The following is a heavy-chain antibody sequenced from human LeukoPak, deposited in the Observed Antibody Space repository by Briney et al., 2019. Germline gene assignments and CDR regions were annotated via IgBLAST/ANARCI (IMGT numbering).Heavy chain of an antibody. Sequence: SETLSLTCTVSGGSLSSSSYYWAWIRQSPGKGLEWIGNIYFNGNTYYNPALESRVSISVDTSKNQFSLKLSSVTAADTAVYYCARHGVYSSGGYFDYWGQGTLVTVSS. CDR1: GGSLSSSSYY. J-gene: IGHJ4*02. V-gene: IGHV4-39*01. D-gene: IGHD6-25*01. CDR3: ARHGVYSSGGYFDY. CDR2: IYFNGNT.